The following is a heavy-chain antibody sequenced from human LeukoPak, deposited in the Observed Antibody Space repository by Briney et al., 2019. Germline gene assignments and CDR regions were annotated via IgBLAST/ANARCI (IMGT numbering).Heavy chain of an antibody. CDR3: ANRGGGGIGMGILGSYDV. CDR1: GYTFTSYG. Sequence: SVKVSCKASGYTFTSYGISWVRQAPGQGLEWMGGIIPIFGTPNYAHKFQDRVTITADQSTSTAYMELSALRSEDTAVYYCANRGGGGIGMGILGSYDVWGQGTLVTVSS. J-gene: IGHJ4*02. V-gene: IGHV1-69*13. D-gene: IGHD6-13*01. CDR2: IIPIFGTP.